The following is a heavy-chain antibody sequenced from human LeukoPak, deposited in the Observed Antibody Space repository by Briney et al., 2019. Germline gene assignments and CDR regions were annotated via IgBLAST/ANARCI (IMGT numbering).Heavy chain of an antibody. CDR2: TSYTGST. CDR3: ARDRGGYFAHFDF. Sequence: PSETLSLTCTVSGVSISSDFWSWIRQSPGKGXEWIGYTSYTGSTNYNPSLKSRVAMSTDASKNQFSLKLSSVTAADTAVYYCARDRGGYFAHFDFWGQGTLVTVSS. D-gene: IGHD3-22*01. J-gene: IGHJ4*02. CDR1: GVSISSDF. V-gene: IGHV4-59*01.